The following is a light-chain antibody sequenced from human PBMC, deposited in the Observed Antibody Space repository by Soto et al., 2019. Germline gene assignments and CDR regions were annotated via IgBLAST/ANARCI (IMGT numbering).Light chain of an antibody. J-gene: IGLJ1*01. V-gene: IGLV2-8*01. CDR3: SSYAGSNIDV. CDR2: EVS. CDR1: SSDVGGYNF. Sequence: QSALAQPPSASGSPGQSVTISCTGTSSDVGGYNFVSWYQHHPGKAPKVIIYEVSKRPSGVPNRFSGSKSGNTASLTVSGLQAEDDADYYCSSYAGSNIDVFGTGTKLTVL.